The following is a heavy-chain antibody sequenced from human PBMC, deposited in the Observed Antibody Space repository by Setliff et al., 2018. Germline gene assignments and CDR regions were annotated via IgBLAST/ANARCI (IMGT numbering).Heavy chain of an antibody. V-gene: IGHV3-33*03. CDR2: LFNDGINQ. J-gene: IGHJ5*02. CDR1: GFTFSTYR. CDR3: AKRFDP. Sequence: PGGSLRLSCAASGFTFSTYRMHWVRQAPGKGLEWVAVLFNDGINQYYAESVKGRFTISRDNAKNSLYLQMNNLRAEDTAVYYCAKRFDPWGRGTLVTVSS.